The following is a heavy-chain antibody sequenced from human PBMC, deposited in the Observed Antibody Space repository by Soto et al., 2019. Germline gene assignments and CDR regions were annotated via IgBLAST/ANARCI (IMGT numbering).Heavy chain of an antibody. D-gene: IGHD3-3*01. CDR2: IYPGDSDP. J-gene: IGHJ5*02. CDR3: ARRGGYDFWSGYAYNWFDP. Sequence: GESLKISCKGSGYSFTSYWIGWVRQMPGKGLEWMGIIYPGDSDPRYSPSFQGQVTISADKSISTAYLQWSSLKASDTAMYYCARRGGYDFWSGYAYNWFDPWGQGTLVTVSS. CDR1: GYSFTSYW. V-gene: IGHV5-51*01.